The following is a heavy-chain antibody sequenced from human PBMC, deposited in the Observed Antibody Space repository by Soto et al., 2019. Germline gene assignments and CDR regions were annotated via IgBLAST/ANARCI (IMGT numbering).Heavy chain of an antibody. Sequence: GGSLRLSCAASGFTFSSYSMNWVRQAPGKGLEWVSSISSSSSYIYYADSVKGRFTISRDNAKNSLYLQMNSLRAEDTAVYYCARDLGRYCSSTSCPSGIDVWGQGTTVTVSS. CDR3: ARDLGRYCSSTSCPSGIDV. J-gene: IGHJ6*02. CDR1: GFTFSSYS. V-gene: IGHV3-21*01. CDR2: ISSSSSYI. D-gene: IGHD2-2*01.